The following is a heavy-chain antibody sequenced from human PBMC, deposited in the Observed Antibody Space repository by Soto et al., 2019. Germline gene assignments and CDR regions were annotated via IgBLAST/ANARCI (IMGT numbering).Heavy chain of an antibody. Sequence: SETLSLTCTVSGASVTSNTYYWAWIRQPPGKGLEWVGSIHHDGKTYYHPSLKSRVTISIDTSTNQFSLRLSSMAAADTALFYCATPRDYNKYLGAFGVWGQGTMVTVSS. CDR2: IHHDGKT. V-gene: IGHV4-39*01. CDR3: ATPRDYNKYLGAFGV. CDR1: GASVTSNTYY. J-gene: IGHJ3*01. D-gene: IGHD4-4*01.